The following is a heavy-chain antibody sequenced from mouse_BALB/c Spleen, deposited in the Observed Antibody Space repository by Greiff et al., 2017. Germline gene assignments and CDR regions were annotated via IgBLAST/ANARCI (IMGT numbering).Heavy chain of an antibody. Sequence: EVMLVESGGGLVKPGGSLKLSCAASGFTFSSYAMSWVRQTPEKRLEWVASISSGGSTYYPDSVKGRFTISRDNARNILYLQMSSLRSEDTAMYYCAREWGGYDGDLYYAMDYWGQGTSVTVSS. CDR2: ISSGGST. J-gene: IGHJ4*01. V-gene: IGHV5-6-5*01. D-gene: IGHD2-2*01. CDR3: AREWGGYDGDLYYAMDY. CDR1: GFTFSSYA.